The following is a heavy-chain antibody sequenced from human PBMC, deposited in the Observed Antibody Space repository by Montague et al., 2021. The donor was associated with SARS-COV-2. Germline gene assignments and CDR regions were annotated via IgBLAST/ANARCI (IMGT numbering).Heavy chain of an antibody. V-gene: IGHV4-34*01. D-gene: IGHD2-15*01. CDR2: INHGGNA. J-gene: IGHJ6*03. CDR1: GGSFSGYY. Sequence: SETLSLTCAAHGGSFSGYYWNWIRQPPGRGLEWIGEINHGGNANYNPSLKNRPTISVDTSKNQFSLKLTSVAATDTAVYYCARLRDVVVPSTRLAIGPYFTYYCMDVWGKGTTVTVSS. CDR3: ARLRDVVVPSTRLAIGPYFTYYCMDV.